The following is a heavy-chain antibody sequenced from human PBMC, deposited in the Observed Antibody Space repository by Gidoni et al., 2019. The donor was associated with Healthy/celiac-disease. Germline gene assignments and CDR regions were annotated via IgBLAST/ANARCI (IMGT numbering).Heavy chain of an antibody. CDR3: AVGYSGFYGPNDAFDI. CDR2: IWYDGSNK. J-gene: IGHJ3*02. Sequence: QVQLVESGGGVVQPGRSLRLSCAASGFTFSSYGRHWVRQAPGKGLEWVAVIWYDGSNKYYADSVKGRFTISRDNSKNTLYLQMNSLRAEDTAVYYCAVGYSGFYGPNDAFDIWGQGTMVTVSS. D-gene: IGHD1-26*01. CDR1: GFTFSSYG. V-gene: IGHV3-33*01.